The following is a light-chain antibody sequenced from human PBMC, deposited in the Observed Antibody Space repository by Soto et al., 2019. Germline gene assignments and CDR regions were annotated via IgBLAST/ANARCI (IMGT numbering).Light chain of an antibody. J-gene: IGKJ2*01. CDR1: QTVASN. Sequence: VMTQSPASLSVSPGAGATPSCRASQTVASNLAWYQQKPCQGTRLLIHGASPRAAGATARFNGNVSGTAFSLTISSLQSADFAVYYCEQYHNWPPQYTFGQGTKLQIK. CDR2: GAS. CDR3: EQYHNWPPQYT. V-gene: IGKV3-15*01.